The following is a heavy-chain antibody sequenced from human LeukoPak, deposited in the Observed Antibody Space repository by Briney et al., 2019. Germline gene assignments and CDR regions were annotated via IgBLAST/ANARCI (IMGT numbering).Heavy chain of an antibody. Sequence: EASVKVSCKASGYTFTSYGISWVRQAPGQGREWMGWISAYNGNTNYAQKLQGRVTMTTDTSTSTAYMELRSLRSDDTAVYYCARGSLGTHYYDSSGYGDWGQGTLVTVSS. CDR2: ISAYNGNT. V-gene: IGHV1-18*01. CDR1: GYTFTSYG. J-gene: IGHJ4*02. D-gene: IGHD3-22*01. CDR3: ARGSLGTHYYDSSGYGD.